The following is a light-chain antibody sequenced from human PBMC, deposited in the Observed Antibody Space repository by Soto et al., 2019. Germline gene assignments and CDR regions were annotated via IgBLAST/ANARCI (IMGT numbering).Light chain of an antibody. J-gene: IGKJ4*01. Sequence: EIVMTQSPATLSVAPGERATLSCRASQRVSCNLSGYQQKPGQAPRLLIHGASTRATVIPARFSGSGSGTEFTLTISSLHSEDFAVYYCQQYNNWPPLTFGGGTKVEIK. CDR3: QQYNNWPPLT. CDR2: GAS. CDR1: QRVSCN. V-gene: IGKV3-15*01.